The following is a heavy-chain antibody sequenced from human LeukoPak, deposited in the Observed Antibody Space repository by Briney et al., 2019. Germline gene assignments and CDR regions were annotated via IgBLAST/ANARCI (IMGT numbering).Heavy chain of an antibody. V-gene: IGHV1-46*01. CDR2: INPSGGST. CDR3: ARSYGSHDAFDI. J-gene: IGHJ3*02. Sequence: ASVTVSCKASGYTFTSYYIHWVRQAPGQGLEWMGIINPSGGSTTYVQKFQGRVTMTRDMSTRTVYMELSSLRSDDTAVYYCARSYGSHDAFDIWGQGTMVTVSS. CDR1: GYTFTSYY. D-gene: IGHD1-26*01.